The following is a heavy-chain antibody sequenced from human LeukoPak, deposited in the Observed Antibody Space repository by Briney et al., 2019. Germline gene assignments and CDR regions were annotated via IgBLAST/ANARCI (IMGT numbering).Heavy chain of an antibody. D-gene: IGHD3-9*01. CDR2: INTDGSST. V-gene: IGHV3-74*01. Sequence: GGSLRLSCAASGFTFSSYWMHWVRQAPGKGLVWVSRINTDGSSTSYADSVKGRFTISRDNAKNTLYLQMNSLRVEDTAVYYCTRDLMDYDVSTGLHHYYMDVWGQGTTVTVSS. J-gene: IGHJ6*02. CDR3: TRDLMDYDVSTGLHHYYMDV. CDR1: GFTFSSYW.